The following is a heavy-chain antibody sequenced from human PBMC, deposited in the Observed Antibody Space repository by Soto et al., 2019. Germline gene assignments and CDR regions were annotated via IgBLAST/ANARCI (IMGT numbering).Heavy chain of an antibody. CDR2: ISGGGDTS. Sequence: PGGSLRLSCAASGFTFYDYVMSWVRPEPGKGLEWVSIISGGGDTSYYADSVKGRFTISRDNSRNTLYLQMNSLRAGDSAKYYCAKEGTSGLYYFDYWGPGTLVTVSS. CDR1: GFTFYDYV. V-gene: IGHV3-23*01. J-gene: IGHJ4*02. D-gene: IGHD6-19*01. CDR3: AKEGTSGLYYFDY.